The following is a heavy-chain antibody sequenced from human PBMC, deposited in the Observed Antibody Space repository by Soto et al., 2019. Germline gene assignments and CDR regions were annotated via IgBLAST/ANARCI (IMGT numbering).Heavy chain of an antibody. CDR3: ARYMSTVSLGNYYYYYMDV. CDR2: VYYTGTA. Sequence: SETLSLTCTVSGGSINNYYWNWIRQPPGKGLEWVGYVYYTGTAEYNPSLQSRVSISVDTSKNQFSLQLSSVTAADTAVYYCARYMSTVSLGNYYYYYMDVWGKGTTVTVSS. V-gene: IGHV4-59*01. CDR1: GGSINNYY. D-gene: IGHD4-4*01. J-gene: IGHJ6*03.